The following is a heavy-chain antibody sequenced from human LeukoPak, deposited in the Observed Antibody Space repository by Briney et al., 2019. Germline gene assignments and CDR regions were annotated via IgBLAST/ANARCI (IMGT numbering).Heavy chain of an antibody. CDR2: LWFDGSHQ. CDR1: GFTFRTYG. V-gene: IGHV3-30*02. CDR3: ANYRLLGSAAAGTL. Sequence: GGSLRLSCAASGFTFRTYGMHWVRQTPGKGLEWVAFLWFDGSHQYYADSVRGRFIISRDNSNNTLYLQMNSLRADDTAVYYCANYRLLGSAAAGTLWGQGTLVTVSS. J-gene: IGHJ4*02. D-gene: IGHD6-13*01.